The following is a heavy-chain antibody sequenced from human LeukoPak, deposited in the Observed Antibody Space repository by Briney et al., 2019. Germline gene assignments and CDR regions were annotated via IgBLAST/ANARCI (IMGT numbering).Heavy chain of an antibody. V-gene: IGHV3-21*01. Sequence: GGSLRLSCAASGFTFSSYSMNWVRQAPGKGLEWVSSISSSSSYIYYADSVKGRFTISRDNAKNSLYLQMNSLRAEDTAVYYCARGGPITMIVVVAYWGQGTLVAVSS. D-gene: IGHD3-22*01. CDR2: ISSSSSYI. CDR3: ARGGPITMIVVVAY. J-gene: IGHJ4*02. CDR1: GFTFSSYS.